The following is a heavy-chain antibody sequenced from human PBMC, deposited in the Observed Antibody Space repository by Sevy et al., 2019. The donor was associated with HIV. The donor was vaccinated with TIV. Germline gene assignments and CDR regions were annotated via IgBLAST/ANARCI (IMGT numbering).Heavy chain of an antibody. CDR1: GYTFTSYG. CDR3: ARGVVGATSPMGYYYYYGMDV. CDR2: ISAYNGNT. J-gene: IGHJ6*02. Sequence: ASVKVSCKASGYTFTSYGISWVRQAPGQGLEWMGRISAYNGNTNYAQKLQGRVTMTTDTSTSTAYMELRSLRSDDTAVYYCARGVVGATSPMGYYYYYGMDVWGQGTTVTVSS. D-gene: IGHD1-26*01. V-gene: IGHV1-18*01.